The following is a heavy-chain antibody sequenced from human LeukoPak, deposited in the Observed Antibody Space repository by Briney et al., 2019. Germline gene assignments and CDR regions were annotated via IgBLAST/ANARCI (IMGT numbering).Heavy chain of an antibody. Sequence: PSETLSLTCTVSGGSISSYYWSWIRQPAGKGLEWIGHIYTSGSTNYNPSLKSRVTMSVDTSKNQYSLKLSSVTAADTAVYYCARGNYYDSSGYRSYYYYGMDVWGQGTTVTVSS. D-gene: IGHD3-22*01. CDR1: GGSISSYY. CDR3: ARGNYYDSSGYRSYYYYGMDV. V-gene: IGHV4-4*07. J-gene: IGHJ6*02. CDR2: IYTSGST.